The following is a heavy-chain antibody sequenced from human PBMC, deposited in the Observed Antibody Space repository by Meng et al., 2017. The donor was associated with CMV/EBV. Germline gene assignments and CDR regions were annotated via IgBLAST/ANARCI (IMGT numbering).Heavy chain of an antibody. CDR1: GGSISSGDYY. CDR2: IYYSGST. CDR3: ARVGRTSCYDY. V-gene: IGHV4-30-4*08. D-gene: IGHD2-2*01. Sequence: QVPPQEAGPGLVKPYQTVSLTRPVSGGSISSGDYYWSWIRQPPGKGLEWIGYIYYSGSTYYNPSLKSRVTISVDTSKNQFSLKLSSVTAADTAVYYCARVGRTSCYDYWGQGTLVTVSS. J-gene: IGHJ4*02.